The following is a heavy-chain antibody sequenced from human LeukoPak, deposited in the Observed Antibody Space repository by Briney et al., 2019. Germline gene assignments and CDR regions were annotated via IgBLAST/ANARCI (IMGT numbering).Heavy chain of an antibody. J-gene: IGHJ3*02. CDR1: GFTFRRYD. Sequence: PGGSLRLSCAASGFTFRRYDMSWVRQAPGKGLEWVSAISGNGDSTYYVDPVKGRFTISRDNSKNTLYLQMNSLRAEDTAVYYCALYCSGGSCYSMGDAFDIWGQGTMVTVSS. D-gene: IGHD2-15*01. V-gene: IGHV3-23*01. CDR2: ISGNGDST. CDR3: ALYCSGGSCYSMGDAFDI.